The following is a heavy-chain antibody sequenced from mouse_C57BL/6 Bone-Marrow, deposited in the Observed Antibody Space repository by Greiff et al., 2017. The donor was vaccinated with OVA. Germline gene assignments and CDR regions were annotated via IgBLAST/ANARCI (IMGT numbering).Heavy chain of an antibody. CDR1: GFTFSSYA. D-gene: IGHD1-1*01. CDR3: ARDYYGSSPRAMDY. Sequence: EVKLVESGGGLVKPGGSLKLSCAASGFTFSSYAMSWVRQTPEKRLEWVATISDGGSYTYYPDNVKGRFTISRDNAKNNLYLQMSHLKSEDTAMYYCARDYYGSSPRAMDYWGQGTSVTVSS. V-gene: IGHV5-4*01. CDR2: ISDGGSYT. J-gene: IGHJ4*01.